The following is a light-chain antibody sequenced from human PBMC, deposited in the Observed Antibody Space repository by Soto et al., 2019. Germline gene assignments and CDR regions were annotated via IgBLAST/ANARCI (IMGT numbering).Light chain of an antibody. CDR3: QQYGSSFT. V-gene: IGKV3-20*01. CDR1: QSVSSSY. CDR2: GAS. Sequence: EIVLTQSPGTLSLSPGERATLSCRASQSVSSSYLAWYQQKPGQAPRLLIYGASSRATGIPDRFSGSGSGTDFTLTTSRLEPADFAVYYCQQYGSSFTFGPGTKVDIK. J-gene: IGKJ3*01.